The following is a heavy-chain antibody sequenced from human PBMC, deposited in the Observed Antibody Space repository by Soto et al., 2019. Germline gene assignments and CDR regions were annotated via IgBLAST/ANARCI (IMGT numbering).Heavy chain of an antibody. CDR1: GFSVATYN. D-gene: IGHD2-8*01. CDR3: ALYDALFFDY. CDR2: ITTSTSSNV. J-gene: IGHJ4*02. Sequence: EVQLVESGGGLVKPGGSLRLYCAASGFSVATYNMNWVRQAPGKGLEWVSYITTSTSSNVYYADSVKGRFTISRDSAKNSLYLQMNSLRAEDTALYFCALYDALFFDYRGQGTLVTVSS. V-gene: IGHV3-21*02.